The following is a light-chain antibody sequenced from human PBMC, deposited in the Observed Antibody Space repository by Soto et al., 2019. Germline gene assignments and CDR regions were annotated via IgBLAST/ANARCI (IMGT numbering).Light chain of an antibody. CDR1: QSVSSSY. Sequence: EIVMTQSPDTLSLSPGERPTLSCRASQSVSSSYLAWYQQKPGQAPRLLIYGACRRATGIPDRFSGSGSGTDFTLTISRLEPEDFAVYYCQEYGSSPPWAVGKGTKVDIK. CDR3: QEYGSSPPWA. V-gene: IGKV3-20*01. J-gene: IGKJ1*01. CDR2: GAC.